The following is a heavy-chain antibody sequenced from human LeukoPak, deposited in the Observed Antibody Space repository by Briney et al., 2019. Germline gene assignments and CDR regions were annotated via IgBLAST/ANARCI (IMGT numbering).Heavy chain of an antibody. CDR1: GGSISSYY. V-gene: IGHV4-59*12. CDR3: ARTGLQYPHYYFDY. D-gene: IGHD4-11*01. CDR2: IYYSGST. J-gene: IGHJ4*02. Sequence: PSETLSLTCTVSGGSISSYYWSWIRQPPGKGLEWIGYIYYSGSTNYNPSLKSRVTISVDTSKNQFSLKLSSVTAADTAVYYCARTGLQYPHYYFDYWGQGTLVTVSS.